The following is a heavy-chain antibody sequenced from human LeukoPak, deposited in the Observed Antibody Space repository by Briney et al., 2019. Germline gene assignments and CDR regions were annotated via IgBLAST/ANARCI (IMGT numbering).Heavy chain of an antibody. Sequence: ASVKVSCKVSGYTLTELSMHWVRQAPGKGLEWMTIINPSGGSTTYAQKFQGRVTMTRDTSTSTVYMELSSLRSEDTAVYYCARDRNGDYVLDYWGQGTLVTVSS. V-gene: IGHV1-46*01. CDR3: ARDRNGDYVLDY. CDR1: GYTLTELS. J-gene: IGHJ4*02. CDR2: INPSGGST. D-gene: IGHD4-17*01.